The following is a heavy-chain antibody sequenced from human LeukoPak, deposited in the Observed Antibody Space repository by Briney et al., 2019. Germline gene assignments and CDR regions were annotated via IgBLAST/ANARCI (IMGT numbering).Heavy chain of an antibody. Sequence: GGSLRLSCAGSAFTLSNYAINWVRQAPGQGPEWLSYISSSGSTILYTDSVKGRFTISRDNAKNSLYLQMNSLRAEDTAVYYCARKLGRYFDYWGQGTLVTVSS. CDR3: ARKLGRYFDY. D-gene: IGHD7-27*01. CDR1: AFTLSNYA. J-gene: IGHJ4*02. CDR2: ISSSGSTI. V-gene: IGHV3-48*01.